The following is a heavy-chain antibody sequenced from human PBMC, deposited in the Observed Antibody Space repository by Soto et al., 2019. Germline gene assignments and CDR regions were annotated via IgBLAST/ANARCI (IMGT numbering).Heavy chain of an antibody. Sequence: VQLLESGGGLVQPGGSLRLSCAASGFPFTSYAMSWVRQAPGRGLEWVSSISDSGGRTYYADSVKGRFTISRDNSKNTLYLQMNSLTAEDTAVYYCAKESPITIFGVGRWGDQGTLVTVSS. CDR2: ISDSGGRT. J-gene: IGHJ4*02. V-gene: IGHV3-23*01. CDR1: GFPFTSYA. D-gene: IGHD3-3*01. CDR3: AKESPITIFGVGRW.